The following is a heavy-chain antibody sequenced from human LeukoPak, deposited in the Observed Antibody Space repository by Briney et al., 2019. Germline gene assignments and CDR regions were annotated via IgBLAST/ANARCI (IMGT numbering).Heavy chain of an antibody. CDR3: AKEANPKYYYGSGSYGNWFDP. D-gene: IGHD3-10*01. CDR2: ISGSGGST. CDR1: GFTFSSYA. J-gene: IGHJ5*02. V-gene: IGHV3-23*01. Sequence: GGSLRLSCAASGFTFSSYAMSWVRQAPGKGLEWVSAISGSGGSTYYADSVKGRFTISRDNSKNTLYLQMNSLRAEDTAVYYCAKEANPKYYYGSGSYGNWFDPWGQGTLVTVSS.